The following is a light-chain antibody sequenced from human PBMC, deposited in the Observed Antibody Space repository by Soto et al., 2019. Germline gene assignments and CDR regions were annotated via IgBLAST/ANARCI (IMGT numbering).Light chain of an antibody. J-gene: IGKJ5*01. V-gene: IGKV3-20*01. CDR2: GAS. CDR1: QSVGSIY. Sequence: EVVLTQSPGTLSLSPWERATLSCRASQSVGSIYLAWYQQRPGQAPRLLISGASNRATGIPVRFSGSGSGTDFTLTISGLEPEDFAVYYCQQYGSSSITFGQGTRLEIK. CDR3: QQYGSSSIT.